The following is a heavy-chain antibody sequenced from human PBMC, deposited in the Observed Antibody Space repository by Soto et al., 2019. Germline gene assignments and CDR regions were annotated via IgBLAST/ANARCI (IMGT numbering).Heavy chain of an antibody. CDR2: IYYSGST. CDR1: GGSISSYY. D-gene: IGHD3-10*01. Sequence: SETLSLTCTVSGGSISSYYWSWIRQPPGKGLEWIGYIYYSGSTNYNPSLKSRVTISVDTSKNEFSLNLSSVTVGHTAVYYCERHSYGSDPEYLEYWGRGPLVTVAS. J-gene: IGHJ4*02. CDR3: ERHSYGSDPEYLEY. V-gene: IGHV4-59*08.